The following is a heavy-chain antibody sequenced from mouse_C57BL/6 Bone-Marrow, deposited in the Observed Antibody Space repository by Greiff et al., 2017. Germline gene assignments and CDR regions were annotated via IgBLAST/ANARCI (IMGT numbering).Heavy chain of an antibody. CDR2: IHPNSGST. CDR3: AREGRWDGAMDY. Sequence: QVQLQQPGAELVKPGASVKLSCKASGYTFTSYWMHWVKQRPGQGLEWIGMIHPNSGSTNYNEKFKSKATLTVDQSSSTSYMQLSSLTSEDSAVYYCAREGRWDGAMDYWGQGTSVTVSS. J-gene: IGHJ4*01. CDR1: GYTFTSYW. D-gene: IGHD4-1*01. V-gene: IGHV1-64*01.